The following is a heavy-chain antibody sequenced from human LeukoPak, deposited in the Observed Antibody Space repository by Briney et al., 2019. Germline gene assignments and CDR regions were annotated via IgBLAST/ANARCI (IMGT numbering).Heavy chain of an antibody. D-gene: IGHD3-10*01. J-gene: IGHJ4*02. CDR1: GGTFSSYA. Sequence: GASVKVSCKASGGTFSSYAISWVRQAPGQGLEWMGRIIPILGIANYAQKFQGRVTITADKSTSTAYMELSSLRSEDTAVYYCASVNAPRGSYYKFDYWGQGTLVTVSS. CDR2: IIPILGIA. V-gene: IGHV1-69*04. CDR3: ASVNAPRGSYYKFDY.